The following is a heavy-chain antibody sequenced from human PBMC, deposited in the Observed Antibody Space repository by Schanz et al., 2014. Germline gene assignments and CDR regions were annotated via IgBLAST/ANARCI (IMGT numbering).Heavy chain of an antibody. Sequence: QVHLVQSGSELKKPGASVKVSCKASGYTFTSNALNWVRQAPGQGLEWMVRVIPVLAITSHTQRFQDRVTVTADKATSTVYMELSSLRSDDTAIYYCARGAYSGYDHFDSWGQGTLVTVSS. CDR2: VIPVLAIT. CDR3: ARGAYSGYDHFDS. CDR1: GYTFTSNA. J-gene: IGHJ4*02. V-gene: IGHV1-69*09. D-gene: IGHD5-12*01.